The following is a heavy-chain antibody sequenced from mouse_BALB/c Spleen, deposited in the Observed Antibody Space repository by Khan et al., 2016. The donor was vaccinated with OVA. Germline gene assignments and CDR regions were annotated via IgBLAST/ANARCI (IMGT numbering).Heavy chain of an antibody. V-gene: IGHV2-6-4*01. Sequence: QVQLKESGPGLVAPSQSLSITCTVSGFSLSRYNIRWVRQPPGKGLEWLGMIWGGGGTDYNSTLKSRLSISKDNSKSQVFFKMNSLQTDDSAMYYCARAYYRYDGYYAMDYWGQGTSVTVSS. CDR1: GFSLSRYN. D-gene: IGHD2-14*01. CDR2: IWGGGGT. CDR3: ARAYYRYDGYYAMDY. J-gene: IGHJ4*01.